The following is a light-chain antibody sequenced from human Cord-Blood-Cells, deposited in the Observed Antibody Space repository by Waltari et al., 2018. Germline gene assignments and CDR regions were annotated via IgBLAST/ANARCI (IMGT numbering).Light chain of an antibody. CDR1: SSDVGGYNY. CDR2: DVS. J-gene: IGLJ3*02. V-gene: IGLV2-14*01. Sequence: QSALTQPASVSGSPGPSITTSCTGTSSDVGGYNYFSWYQQHPGKAPKLMIYDVSNRPSGVSNRFSGSKSGNTASLTISGLQAEDEADYYCSSYTSSSTWVFGGGTKLTVL. CDR3: SSYTSSSTWV.